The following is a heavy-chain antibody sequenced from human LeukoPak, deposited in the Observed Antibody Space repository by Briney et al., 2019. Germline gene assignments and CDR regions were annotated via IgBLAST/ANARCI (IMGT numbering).Heavy chain of an antibody. J-gene: IGHJ4*02. CDR2: INHSGST. CDR3: ASSSGYSSSYPRS. D-gene: IGHD6-13*01. Sequence: PSETLSLTCAVYGGSFSGYYWSWIRQPPGKGLEWIGEINHSGSTNYNPSLKSRVTISVDTSKNQFSLKLSSVTAADTAVYYCASSSGYSSSYPRSWGQGTLVTVSS. CDR1: GGSFSGYY. V-gene: IGHV4-34*01.